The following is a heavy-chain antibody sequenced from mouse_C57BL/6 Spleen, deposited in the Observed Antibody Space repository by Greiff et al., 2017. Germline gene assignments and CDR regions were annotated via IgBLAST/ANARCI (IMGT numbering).Heavy chain of an antibody. CDR3: ARGGGLGDAMDY. CDR2: IDPSDSYT. Sequence: QVQLKEPGAELVMPGASVKLSCKASGYTFTSYWMHWVKQRPGQGLEWIGEIDPSDSYTNYNQKFKGKSTLTVDKSSSTAYMQLSSLTSEDSAVYYCARGGGLGDAMDYWGQGTSVTVSS. V-gene: IGHV1-69*01. J-gene: IGHJ4*01. CDR1: GYTFTSYW. D-gene: IGHD4-1*01.